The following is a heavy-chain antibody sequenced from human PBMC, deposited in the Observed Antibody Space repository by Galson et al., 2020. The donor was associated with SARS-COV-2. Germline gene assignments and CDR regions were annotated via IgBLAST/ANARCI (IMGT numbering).Heavy chain of an antibody. CDR3: ARERGGGYGVNV. V-gene: IGHV3-53*01. J-gene: IGHJ6*02. Sequence: GGSLRLSCAASGSTVSANYMSWVRQAPGKGLEWVSVIYSDGSTSYADPVNGRITISRDTSKNTLYHQMNSRRAEYAAVYYCARERGGGYGVNVWGQGTTVSVSS. CDR1: GSTVSANY. CDR2: IYSDGST. D-gene: IGHD3-16*01.